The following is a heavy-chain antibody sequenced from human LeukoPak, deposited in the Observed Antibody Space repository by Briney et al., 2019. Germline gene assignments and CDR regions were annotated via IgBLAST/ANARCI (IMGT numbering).Heavy chain of an antibody. CDR1: GFTFSSYA. CDR2: ISGSGGST. V-gene: IGHV3-23*01. CDR3: AKGTDSSGYYPERSFDY. Sequence: GGSLRLSCAASGFTFSSYAMSWVRQAPGKGLEWVSAISGSGGSTYYADSVKGRFTISRDNSKNTLYLQMNRLRAEDTDVYYCAKGTDSSGYYPERSFDYWGQGPLVTVSS. J-gene: IGHJ4*02. D-gene: IGHD3-22*01.